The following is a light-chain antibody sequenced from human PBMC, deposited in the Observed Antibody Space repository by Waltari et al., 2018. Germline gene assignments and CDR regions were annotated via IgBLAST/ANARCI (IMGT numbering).Light chain of an antibody. CDR1: QSVSSY. J-gene: IGKJ2*01. CDR3: MQGTHWPYT. V-gene: IGKV2-30*01. CDR2: KVS. Sequence: VLTQSPATLSLSPGERATLSCRASQSVSSYLNWFQQRPGQSPRRLIYKVSNRDSGVPDRFSGSGSGTDFTLKISRVEAEDVGVYYCMQGTHWPYTFGQGTKLEIK.